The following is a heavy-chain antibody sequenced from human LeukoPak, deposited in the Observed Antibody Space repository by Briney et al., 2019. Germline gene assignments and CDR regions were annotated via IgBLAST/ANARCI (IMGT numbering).Heavy chain of an antibody. CDR1: GFTFSNYA. Sequence: GGSLRLSCAASGFTFSNYAMSWVRQAPGKGLVWVSRINSDGSNTNYADSVKGRFTISRDNAMNTLYLQMNSLRAEDTAVYYCARGASSSSSYYLYYMDVWGKGTTVTVSS. CDR3: ARGASSSSSYYLYYMDV. J-gene: IGHJ6*03. CDR2: INSDGSNT. V-gene: IGHV3-74*01. D-gene: IGHD6-6*01.